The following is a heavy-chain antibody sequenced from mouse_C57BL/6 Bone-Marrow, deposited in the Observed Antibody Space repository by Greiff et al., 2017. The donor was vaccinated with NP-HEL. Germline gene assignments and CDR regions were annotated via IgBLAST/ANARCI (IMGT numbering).Heavy chain of an antibody. J-gene: IGHJ2*01. CDR1: GYTFTSYG. CDR3: GITTVGVDYFDY. Sequence: SGAELARPGASVKLSCKASGYTFTSYGISWVKQRTGQGLEWIGEIYPRSGNAYYNEKFKGKATLTAVKSSSTAYMELRSLTSEDSAVYFCGITTVGVDYFDYWGQGTTLTVSS. V-gene: IGHV1-81*01. D-gene: IGHD1-1*01. CDR2: IYPRSGNA.